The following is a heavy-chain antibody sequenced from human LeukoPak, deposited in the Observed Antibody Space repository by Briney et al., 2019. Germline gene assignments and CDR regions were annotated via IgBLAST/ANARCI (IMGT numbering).Heavy chain of an antibody. Sequence: GRSLRLSCAASGFTFSCYGMHWVRQAPGKGLEWVAFIRFDGSIKYHAESVKGRFTISRDNSKNPLYVQMNSLRDEDTAVYYCAKEGRPPGTDNYSNLLFGDYWGQGTLVTVSS. CDR2: IRFDGSIK. CDR1: GFTFSCYG. D-gene: IGHD4-11*01. V-gene: IGHV3-30*02. J-gene: IGHJ4*02. CDR3: AKEGRPPGTDNYSNLLFGDY.